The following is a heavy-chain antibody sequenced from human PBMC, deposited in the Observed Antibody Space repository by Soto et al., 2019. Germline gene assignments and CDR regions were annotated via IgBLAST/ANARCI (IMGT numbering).Heavy chain of an antibody. CDR3: AHKPVHTTGAFDP. CDR2: IYWDDDK. D-gene: IGHD7-27*01. Sequence: QITLKESGPALVKPTQTLTLTCTFSGFSLTRGVGVAWIRQPPGKALEWLALIYWDDDKRYSSSLKSRLTITKATSKHQVVLIITNLDPVDTATYYCAHKPVHTTGAFDPGGQGTLVTVSS. J-gene: IGHJ5*02. V-gene: IGHV2-5*02. CDR1: GFSLTRGVG.